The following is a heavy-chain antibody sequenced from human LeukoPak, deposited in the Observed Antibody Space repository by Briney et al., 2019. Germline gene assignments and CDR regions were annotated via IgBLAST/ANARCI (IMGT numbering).Heavy chain of an antibody. CDR3: AKGYYDFWSGYYHDAFDI. J-gene: IGHJ3*02. CDR2: IWYDGSNK. CDR1: GFTFSSYG. V-gene: IGHV3-33*06. Sequence: GRSLRLSCAASGFTFSSYGMHWVRQAPGKGLEWVAVIWYDGSNKYYADSVKGRFTISRDNSKNTLYLQINSLRAEDTAVYYCAKGYYDFWSGYYHDAFDIWGQGTMVTVSS. D-gene: IGHD3-3*01.